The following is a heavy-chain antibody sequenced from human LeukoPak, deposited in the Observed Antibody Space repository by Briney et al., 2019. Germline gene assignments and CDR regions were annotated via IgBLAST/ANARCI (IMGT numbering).Heavy chain of an antibody. CDR3: ARSGKIYFDWLLDY. Sequence: GGSLRLSCAASGFTFSDYYMSWIRQVPGKGLEWVSYIGRSGTTIHYADSVKGRFTISWDNAKKSLYLQMNSLGAEDTAVYYCARSGKIYFDWLLDYWGQGTLVTVSS. V-gene: IGHV3-11*04. J-gene: IGHJ4*02. D-gene: IGHD3-9*01. CDR2: IGRSGTTI. CDR1: GFTFSDYY.